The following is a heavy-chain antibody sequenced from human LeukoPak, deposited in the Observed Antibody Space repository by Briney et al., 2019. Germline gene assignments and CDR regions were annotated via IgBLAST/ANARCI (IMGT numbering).Heavy chain of an antibody. V-gene: IGHV3-30*18. CDR1: GFSLSGSW. D-gene: IGHD6-13*01. CDR3: AKDMYSSSWYSGFDY. Sequence: PGGSLRLSCAASGFSLSGSWMSWVRQAPGKGLEWVAVISYDGSNKYYADSVKGRFTISRDNSKNTLYLQMNSLRAEDTAVYYCAKDMYSSSWYSGFDYWGQGTLATVSS. J-gene: IGHJ4*02. CDR2: ISYDGSNK.